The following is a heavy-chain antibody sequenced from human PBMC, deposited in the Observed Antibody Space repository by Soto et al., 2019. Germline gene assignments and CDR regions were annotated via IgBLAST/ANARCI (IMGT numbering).Heavy chain of an antibody. J-gene: IGHJ4*02. V-gene: IGHV3-74*03. D-gene: IGHD4-4*01. CDR1: GFTFSSYW. Sequence: GGSLRLSCAASGFTFSSYWMHWVRQAPWKGLVWVSRIKSDGSITTYADSVKGRFTISRDNAKNTLYLQMNSLRAEDTAVYYCARDGLVTTAGVDFDHWGQGTLVTVSS. CDR2: IKSDGSIT. CDR3: ARDGLVTTAGVDFDH.